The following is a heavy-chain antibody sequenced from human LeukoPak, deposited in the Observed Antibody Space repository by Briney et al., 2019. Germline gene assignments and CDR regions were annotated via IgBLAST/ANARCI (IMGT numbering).Heavy chain of an antibody. CDR3: ARDQNTYNSRNRMSSFDV. CDR2: INSDGSGT. V-gene: IGHV3-74*01. Sequence: GGSLRLSCAASGFTFSSYWMHWVRQAPGKGLLWVSRINSDGSGTTYADSVKGRFSISRDNAKNTLYLQMNSLRGEDTAVYYCARDQNTYNSRNRMSSFDVWGQGTMVTVS. J-gene: IGHJ3*01. D-gene: IGHD1-14*01. CDR1: GFTFSSYW.